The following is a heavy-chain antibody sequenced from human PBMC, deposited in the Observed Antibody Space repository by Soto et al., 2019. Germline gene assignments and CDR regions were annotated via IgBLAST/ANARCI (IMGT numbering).Heavy chain of an antibody. CDR3: ARRVTSNIYWDY. J-gene: IGHJ4*02. Sequence: KPSDTLSLTCTVSGGSISSTSYYWGWIRQPPGEGLEWIGSIYYSGNTYYNPSLKSRVTISVDTSKNQFSLKVSSVTAADTAVCYCARRVTSNIYWDYWGQGTLVTVSS. CDR2: IYYSGNT. V-gene: IGHV4-39*01. D-gene: IGHD2-15*01. CDR1: GGSISSTSYY.